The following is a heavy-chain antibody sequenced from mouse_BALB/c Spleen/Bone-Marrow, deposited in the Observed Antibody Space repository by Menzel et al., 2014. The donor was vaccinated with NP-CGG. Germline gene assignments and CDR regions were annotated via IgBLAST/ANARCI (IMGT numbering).Heavy chain of an antibody. D-gene: IGHD1-1*02. CDR2: ITFDGSY. CDR1: GFSITSGYY. J-gene: IGHJ1*01. V-gene: IGHV3-6*02. CDR3: ARALGSYVWYFDV. Sequence: VQLKESGPGLVKPSQSLSLTCSVTGFSITSGYYYWNWIRQFPGHTLEWMGYITFDGSYDYNPSLKNRISITRDTSNNQFFLKLNSVTAEDTASYYCARALGSYVWYFDVWGAGTTVTVSS.